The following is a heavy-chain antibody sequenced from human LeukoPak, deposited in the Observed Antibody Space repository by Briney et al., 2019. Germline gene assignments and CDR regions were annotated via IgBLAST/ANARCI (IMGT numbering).Heavy chain of an antibody. CDR3: AKDGGSSWYGYNWFDP. CDR2: IYSGGST. D-gene: IGHD6-13*01. CDR1: GFTVSSTY. J-gene: IGHJ5*02. Sequence: GGSLRLSCAASGFTVSSTYMSWVRQAPGKGLEWVSVIYSGGSTYYADSVKGRFTISRDNSKNTLYLQMNSLRAEDTAVYYCAKDGGSSWYGYNWFDPWGQGTLVTVSS. V-gene: IGHV3-66*01.